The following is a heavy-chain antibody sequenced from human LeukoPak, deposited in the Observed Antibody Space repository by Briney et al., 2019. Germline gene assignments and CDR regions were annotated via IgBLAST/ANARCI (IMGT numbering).Heavy chain of an antibody. CDR1: GGTLTSYA. CDR3: ARLVVPAAMAMAVDY. Sequence: GASVKVSCKASGGTLTSYATSWVRQAPGQGLEWMGRIIPIFGTLKYAQKFQGRVTITTDESTSTVYLELSSLRSEDTAVYYCARLVVPAAMAMAVDYWGQGTLVTVSS. CDR2: IIPIFGTL. D-gene: IGHD2-2*01. V-gene: IGHV1-69*05. J-gene: IGHJ4*02.